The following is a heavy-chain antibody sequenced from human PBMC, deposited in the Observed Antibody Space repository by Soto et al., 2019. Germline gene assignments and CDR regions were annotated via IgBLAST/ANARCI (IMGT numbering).Heavy chain of an antibody. CDR2: INPSGGSI. D-gene: IGHD1-1*01. J-gene: IGHJ6*02. CDR3: AREFQQLERRDPRSYYYYGMDV. V-gene: IGHV1-46*01. Sequence: ASVKVSCKASGYTFTAYYMHWVRQAPGQGLEWMGIINPSGGSISYAQKLQGRVTMTTDTSTSTVYMNLSSLRSEDTAVYYCAREFQQLERRDPRSYYYYGMDVWGQGTTVTVSS. CDR1: GYTFTAYY.